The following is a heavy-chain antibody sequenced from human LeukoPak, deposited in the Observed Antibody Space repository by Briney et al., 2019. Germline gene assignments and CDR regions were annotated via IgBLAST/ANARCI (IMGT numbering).Heavy chain of an antibody. CDR3: ARSLTFGGVIVIGFDY. J-gene: IGHJ4*02. V-gene: IGHV5-51*01. CDR2: IYPGDSDT. Sequence: GESLKISCKGSGYSFTSYWIGWVRQMPGKGLEWMGIIYPGDSDTGYSPSFQGQVTISADKSISTAYLQWSSLKASDTAMYYCARSLTFGGVIVIGFDYWGQGTLVTVSS. D-gene: IGHD3-16*02. CDR1: GYSFTSYW.